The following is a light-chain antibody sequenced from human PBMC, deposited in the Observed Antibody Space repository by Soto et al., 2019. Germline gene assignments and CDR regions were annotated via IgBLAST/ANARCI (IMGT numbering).Light chain of an antibody. J-gene: IGKJ1*01. CDR1: QSISRW. Sequence: DIQMTQSPSTLSASVGDRVTITCRASQSISRWLAWYQQKPGKAPKVLIWDASSLQRGAPSRFSGSGSGTEFTLTISCLQPDDFATYYCQQYNGYSPWTFGHGTKVEIK. CDR3: QQYNGYSPWT. CDR2: DAS. V-gene: IGKV1-5*01.